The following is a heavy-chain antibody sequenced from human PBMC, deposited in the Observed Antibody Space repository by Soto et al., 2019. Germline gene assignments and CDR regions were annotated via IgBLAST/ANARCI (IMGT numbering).Heavy chain of an antibody. Sequence: QVQLVQSGAEVKKPGASVKISCKASGDTFTTYYTQWVRQAPGQGLQWMGIINPSGGSTSYAQKFQGRLTMTKDTSTSSVYMELSSLRSEDTAVYYCVGRREDFWARSYYYYYGMDVWGQGTTVTVSS. D-gene: IGHD3-3*01. V-gene: IGHV1-46*01. J-gene: IGHJ6*02. CDR3: VGRREDFWARSYYYYYGMDV. CDR2: INPSGGST. CDR1: GDTFTTYY.